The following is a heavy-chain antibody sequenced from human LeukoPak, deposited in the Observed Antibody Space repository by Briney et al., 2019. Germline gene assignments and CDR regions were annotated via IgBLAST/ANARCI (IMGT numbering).Heavy chain of an antibody. Sequence: GASVKVSCKASGYTFTGYYMHWVRQAPGQGLEWMGWMNPNSGGTSYEQKFQGRVTMTRDTSISTAYMELSRLRSDDTAIYYCARDGPETSGYYFDFWGQGTLVTVSS. V-gene: IGHV1-2*02. CDR3: ARDGPETSGYYFDF. J-gene: IGHJ4*02. D-gene: IGHD3-22*01. CDR1: GYTFTGYY. CDR2: MNPNSGGT.